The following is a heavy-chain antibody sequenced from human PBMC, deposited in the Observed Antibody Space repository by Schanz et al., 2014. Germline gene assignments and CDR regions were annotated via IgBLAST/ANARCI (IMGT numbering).Heavy chain of an antibody. CDR3: VRDTDYHFDY. D-gene: IGHD4-17*01. CDR2: TSNDGSFT. V-gene: IGHV3-74*01. CDR1: GFTFSDSW. J-gene: IGHJ4*02. Sequence: EVQLVESGGGLVQPGGSLRLSCAASGFTFSDSWMHWVRQAPGKGLVWVSRTSNDGSFTTFADSVKGRFTISRDNTTNKPYLQQNSLRAADTAVYYCVRDTDYHFDYWGQGTLVTVSS.